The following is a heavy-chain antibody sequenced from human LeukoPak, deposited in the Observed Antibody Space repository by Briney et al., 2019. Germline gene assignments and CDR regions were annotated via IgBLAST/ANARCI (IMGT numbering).Heavy chain of an antibody. J-gene: IGHJ4*02. V-gene: IGHV5-51*01. CDR3: ARVTGVSGHVDY. CDR2: IYPGDSDT. D-gene: IGHD5/OR15-5a*01. CDR1: GNSFTNYW. Sequence: GESLKISCKGSGNSFTNYWIAWVRQMPGKGLEWMGIIYPGDSDTRYSPSFQDQVTISADKSISTAYLQWSSLKASDTAMYYFARVTGVSGHVDYWGQGTLATVSS.